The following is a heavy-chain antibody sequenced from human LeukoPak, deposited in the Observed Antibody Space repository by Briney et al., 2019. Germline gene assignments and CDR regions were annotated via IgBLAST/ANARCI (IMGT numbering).Heavy chain of an antibody. CDR3: ARNGYYSIDY. Sequence: PSQTLSLTCVVSGGSITSNWWSWVRQPPGKGLEWIGEIYHSGSTTYNPSLKSRVTISIDTSKTQFSLNLNSVTAADTAVYYCARNGYYSIDYWGQGTLVTVSS. V-gene: IGHV4/OR15-8*02. D-gene: IGHD4-17*01. J-gene: IGHJ4*02. CDR1: GGSITSNW. CDR2: IYHSGST.